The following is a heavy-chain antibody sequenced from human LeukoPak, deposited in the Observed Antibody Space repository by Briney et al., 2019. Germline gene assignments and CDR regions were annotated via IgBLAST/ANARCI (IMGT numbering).Heavy chain of an antibody. D-gene: IGHD6-19*01. CDR2: INSVGSST. Sequence: GGSLRLSCVASGFXFSSFWIHWVRQAPGKGLVWVSRINSVGSSTSYADSVKGRFTISRDNAKNTLYLQMNSLRAEDTAVYYCARERTSGWDAFDFWGQGTLVTVSS. J-gene: IGHJ4*02. CDR1: GFXFSSFW. V-gene: IGHV3-74*01. CDR3: ARERTSGWDAFDF.